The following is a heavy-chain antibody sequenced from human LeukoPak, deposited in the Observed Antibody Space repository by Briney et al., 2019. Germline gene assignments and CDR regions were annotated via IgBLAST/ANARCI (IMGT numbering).Heavy chain of an antibody. V-gene: IGHV3-30*02. CDR3: AKAPKPRYCSSTSCYEYYFDY. CDR2: IRYDGSNK. CDR1: GFTFSSYG. D-gene: IGHD2-2*01. J-gene: IGHJ4*02. Sequence: GSLGLSCAVSGFTFSSYGMHWVRQAPGKGLEWVAFIRYDGSNKYYADSVKGRFTISRDNSKNTLYLQMNSLRAEDTAVYYCAKAPKPRYCSSTSCYEYYFDYWGQGTLVTVSS.